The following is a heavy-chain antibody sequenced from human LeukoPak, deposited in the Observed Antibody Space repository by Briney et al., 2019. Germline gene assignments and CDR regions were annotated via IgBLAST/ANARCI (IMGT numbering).Heavy chain of an antibody. CDR3: AKEKHYYGSSGYYCPGY. V-gene: IGHV3-30*18. J-gene: IGHJ4*02. Sequence: PGGSLRLSCAASGFTFSSYGMHWVRQAPGKGLEWVAVISYDGSNKYYADSVKGRFTISRDNSKNTLYLQMNSLRAEDTAVYYCAKEKHYYGSSGYYCPGYWGQGTLVTVPS. CDR2: ISYDGSNK. D-gene: IGHD3-22*01. CDR1: GFTFSSYG.